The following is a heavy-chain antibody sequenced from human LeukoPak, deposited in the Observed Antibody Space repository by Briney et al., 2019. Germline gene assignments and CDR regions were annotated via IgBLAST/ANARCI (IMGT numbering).Heavy chain of an antibody. J-gene: IGHJ4*02. CDR3: AKLPSYYYESSGYYYFDY. CDR1: GFTFSSYA. D-gene: IGHD3-22*01. Sequence: PGGSLRLSCAASGFTFSSYAMSWVRQTPGKGLEWVSAISGSGVSTYYADSVKGRFTVSRDNPKNTLYLQMNSLRAGDTAVYYCAKLPSYYYESSGYYYFDYWGQGTLVTVSS. V-gene: IGHV3-23*01. CDR2: ISGSGVST.